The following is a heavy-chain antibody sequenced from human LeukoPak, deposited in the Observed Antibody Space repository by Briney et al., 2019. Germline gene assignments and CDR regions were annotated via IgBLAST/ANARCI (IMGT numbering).Heavy chain of an antibody. CDR2: ITNWNGGST. V-gene: IGHV3-20*04. J-gene: IGHJ3*02. CDR1: GFSFDDYG. D-gene: IGHD2-2*02. Sequence: GGSLRLSCEASGFSFDDYGMSWVRQSTGKGLEWVSAITNWNGGSTGYADSVRGRFTISRDNAKNSLYLQMNSLRAEDPALYYCARCSRSSTDCYSAFDIWGQGTMVTVSS. CDR3: ARCSRSSTDCYSAFDI.